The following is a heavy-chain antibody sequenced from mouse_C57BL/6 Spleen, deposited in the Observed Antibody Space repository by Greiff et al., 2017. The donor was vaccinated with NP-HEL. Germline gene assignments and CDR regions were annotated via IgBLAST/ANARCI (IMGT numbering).Heavy chain of an antibody. J-gene: IGHJ4*01. D-gene: IGHD1-1*01. CDR3: ARGGYYGSSWAMDY. V-gene: IGHV5-17*01. Sequence: EVKLVESGGGLVKPGGSLKLSCAASGFTFSDYGMHWVRQAPEKGLEWVAYISSGSSTIYYADTVKGRFTISRDNAKNTLFLQMTSLRSEDTAMYYCARGGYYGSSWAMDYWGQGTSVTVSS. CDR1: GFTFSDYG. CDR2: ISSGSSTI.